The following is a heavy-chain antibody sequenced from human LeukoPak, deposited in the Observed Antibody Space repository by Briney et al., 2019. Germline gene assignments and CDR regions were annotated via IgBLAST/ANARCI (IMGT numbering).Heavy chain of an antibody. J-gene: IGHJ4*02. CDR1: GFTFSSYA. CDR2: ISYDGSNK. CDR3: ARVEMATISVGYFDY. D-gene: IGHD5-24*01. Sequence: PARSLRLSCAASGFTFSSYAMHWVRQAPGKGLEGVAVISYDGSNKYYADSVKGRFTISRDNSKNTLYLQMNSLRAEDTAVYYCARVEMATISVGYFDYWGQGTLVTVSS. V-gene: IGHV3-30-3*01.